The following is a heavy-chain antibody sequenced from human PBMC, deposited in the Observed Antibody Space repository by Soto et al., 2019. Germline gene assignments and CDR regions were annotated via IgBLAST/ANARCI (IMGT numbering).Heavy chain of an antibody. V-gene: IGHV3-23*01. CDR1: GFTFSDSV. D-gene: IGHD3-22*01. J-gene: IGHJ4*02. CDR3: VKWHTSNFDSLPFTGFDF. CDR2: MSGDGRT. Sequence: GGSLRLSCVGSGFTFSDSVVAWVRQAPGKGLEWLSVMSGDGRTRYALSVTGRFTISRDNSKNTLYLQMRSLRAEDAAAYYCVKWHTSNFDSLPFTGFDFWGQGTQVTVSS.